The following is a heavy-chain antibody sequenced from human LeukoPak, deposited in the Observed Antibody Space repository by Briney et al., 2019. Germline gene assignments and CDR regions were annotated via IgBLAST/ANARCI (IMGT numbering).Heavy chain of an antibody. V-gene: IGHV1-18*01. Sequence: GASVKVSCKASGYTFTSYGISWLRQAPGQGLEWMGWISAYNGNTNYAQKFRGRVTITADKSTRTAYMELSSLRSEDTAVYYCARDNDSRDPPHFDYWGQGTLVTVSS. D-gene: IGHD3-16*01. J-gene: IGHJ4*02. CDR1: GYTFTSYG. CDR3: ARDNDSRDPPHFDY. CDR2: ISAYNGNT.